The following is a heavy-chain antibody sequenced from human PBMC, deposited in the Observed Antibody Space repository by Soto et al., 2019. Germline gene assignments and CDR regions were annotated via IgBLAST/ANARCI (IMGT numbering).Heavy chain of an antibody. Sequence: QVQLVESGGGVVQPGRSLRLSCAASGFTFSSYAMHWVRQAPGKGLEWVAVISYDGSNKYYADSVKGRFTISRDNSKNTLYLQINSLRAEDTAVYYCARYLKPVWYSSSVSLDYWGQGTLGTVSS. CDR1: GFTFSSYA. CDR3: ARYLKPVWYSSSVSLDY. D-gene: IGHD6-6*01. CDR2: ISYDGSNK. J-gene: IGHJ4*02. V-gene: IGHV3-30-3*01.